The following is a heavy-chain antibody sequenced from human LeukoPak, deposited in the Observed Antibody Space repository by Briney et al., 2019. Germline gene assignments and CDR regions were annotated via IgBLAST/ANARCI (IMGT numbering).Heavy chain of an antibody. J-gene: IGHJ4*02. CDR2: INHSGST. CDR1: GGSFSGYY. Sequence: SETLSLTCAVYGGSFSGYYWSWIRQPPGKGLEWIGEINHSGSTNYDPSLKSRVTISVDTSKNQFSLKLSSVTAADTAVYYCARGLGTDYWGQGTLVTVSS. D-gene: IGHD1-1*01. V-gene: IGHV4-34*01. CDR3: ARGLGTDY.